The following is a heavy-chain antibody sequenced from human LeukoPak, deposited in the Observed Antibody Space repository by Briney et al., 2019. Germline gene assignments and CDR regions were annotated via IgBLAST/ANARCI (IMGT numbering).Heavy chain of an antibody. CDR1: GYTFSSYG. CDR3: ARGPIWFGQFYFAY. Sequence: ASVTVACKASGYTFSSYGLSWVRQAPGQGLEWMGWISAYNGNTNYPQKLQGRVTMTTDTSTSTAYMELRSLTSDDMAVYYCARGPIWFGQFYFAYSGQGTLVTVSS. CDR2: ISAYNGNT. V-gene: IGHV1-18*03. J-gene: IGHJ4*02. D-gene: IGHD3-10*01.